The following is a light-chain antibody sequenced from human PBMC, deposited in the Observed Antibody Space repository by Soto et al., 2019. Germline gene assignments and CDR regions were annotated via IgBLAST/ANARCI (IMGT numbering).Light chain of an antibody. CDR3: HQYAYSPRT. J-gene: IGKJ2*01. Sequence: DIVLTQSPGTLSLSPGERVTLSCRASQSVSSTYLAWYKQKPGQAPRLLIYGASCRATGVPDRFSGSGSETDFTLTISRVEPEDFAVYYCHQYAYSPRTFGQGTKLEIK. CDR2: GAS. V-gene: IGKV3-20*01. CDR1: QSVSSTY.